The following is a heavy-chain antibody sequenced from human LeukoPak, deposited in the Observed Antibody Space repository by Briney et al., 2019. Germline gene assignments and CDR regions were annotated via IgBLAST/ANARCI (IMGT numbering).Heavy chain of an antibody. V-gene: IGHV1-3*01. CDR2: INAGNGNT. J-gene: IGHJ4*02. D-gene: IGHD3-9*01. Sequence: ASVKVSCKASGYTFTSYAMHWVRQAPGQRLEGMGWINAGNGNTKYSQKFQGRVTITRDTSASTAYMELSSLRSEDTAVYYCARIGHDYDILTGYTDYFDYWGQGTLVTVSS. CDR3: ARIGHDYDILTGYTDYFDY. CDR1: GYTFTSYA.